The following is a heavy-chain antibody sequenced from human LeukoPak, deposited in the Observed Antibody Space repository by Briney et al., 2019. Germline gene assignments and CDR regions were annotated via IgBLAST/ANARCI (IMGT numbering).Heavy chain of an antibody. CDR1: GGSISSYY. Sequence: SETLSLTCTVSGGSISSYYWSWIRQPPGKGLEWIGYIYYSGSTNYNPSLKSRVTISVDTSKNQFSLKLSSVTAADTAVYYCARATGVLWFGELLALDWFDPWGQGTLVTVSS. J-gene: IGHJ5*02. V-gene: IGHV4-59*01. CDR3: ARATGVLWFGELLALDWFDP. D-gene: IGHD3-10*01. CDR2: IYYSGST.